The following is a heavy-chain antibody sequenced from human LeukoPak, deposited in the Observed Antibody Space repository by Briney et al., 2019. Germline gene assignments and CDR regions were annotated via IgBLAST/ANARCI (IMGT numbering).Heavy chain of an antibody. CDR1: GFTFSSYA. V-gene: IGHV3-23*01. CDR2: ISGSGAGT. CDR3: ARDVKGGDFYYFDY. J-gene: IGHJ4*02. Sequence: GGSLRLSCAASGFTFSSYAMNWVRQAPGKGLEWVSAISGSGAGTYYADSVKGRFTISRDNSKNTLYLQMNSLRAEDTAVYCCARDVKGGDFYYFDYWGQGTLVTVSS. D-gene: IGHD2-21*02.